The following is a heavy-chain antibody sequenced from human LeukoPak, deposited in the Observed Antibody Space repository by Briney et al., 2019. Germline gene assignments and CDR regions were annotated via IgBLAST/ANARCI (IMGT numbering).Heavy chain of an antibody. CDR1: GYTFTSYA. D-gene: IGHD4-17*01. Sequence: ASVKVSCKASGYTFTSYAMHWVRQAPGQRLEWMGRVYAGNGDTEYSQKFQGRVIITRDTSAITAYMELGSLTSEDTAVYYCARENLYGVSDYWGQGTLVTVSS. V-gene: IGHV1-3*01. CDR3: ARENLYGVSDY. J-gene: IGHJ4*02. CDR2: VYAGNGDT.